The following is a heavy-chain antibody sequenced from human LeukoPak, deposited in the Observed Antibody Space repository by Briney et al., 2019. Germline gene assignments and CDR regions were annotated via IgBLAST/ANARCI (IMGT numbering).Heavy chain of an antibody. CDR2: IYYSGST. J-gene: IGHJ2*01. V-gene: IGHV4-39*07. CDR1: GGSISSSSYY. CDR3: ARDPVVPTTSLQFDWYFDL. Sequence: PSETLSLTCTVSGGSISSSSYYWGWIRQPPGKGLEWIGSIYYSGSTYYNPSLKSRVTISLHTSKNQFSLKLSSVTAADTAVYYCARDPVVPTTSLQFDWYFDLWGRGTLVTVSS. D-gene: IGHD2-15*01.